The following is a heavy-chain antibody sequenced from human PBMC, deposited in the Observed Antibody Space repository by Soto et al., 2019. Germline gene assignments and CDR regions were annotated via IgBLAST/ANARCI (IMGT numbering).Heavy chain of an antibody. CDR1: GGSISSSSYY. V-gene: IGHV4-39*01. CDR3: AIHQYKGPAATGGFDP. CDR2: IYYSGST. Sequence: QLQLQESGPGLVKPSETLSLTCTVSGGSISSSSYYWGWIRQPPGKGLEWIGNIYYSGSTYYNPSLKSRVTISVDTSKNQFSLKLSSVTAADTAVYYCAIHQYKGPAATGGFDPWGQGTLVTVSS. D-gene: IGHD2-15*01. J-gene: IGHJ5*02.